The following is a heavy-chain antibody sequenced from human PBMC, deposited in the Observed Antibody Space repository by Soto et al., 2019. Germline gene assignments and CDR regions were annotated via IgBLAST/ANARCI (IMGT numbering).Heavy chain of an antibody. J-gene: IGHJ4*02. Sequence: QVQLVESGGVVVQPWRSLGLSCAASGFTFSNSGMHWVRQGPGKGLEWLAVILYAGNNDFYSDSVKGRFTISRDNSNNTLYLQMTSMRADDTAVYFCSRDIRTNRDTLWSWGQGTLVTLSS. CDR2: ILYAGNND. CDR1: GFTFSNSG. V-gene: IGHV3-33*01. CDR3: SRDIRTNRDTLWS. D-gene: IGHD3-10*01.